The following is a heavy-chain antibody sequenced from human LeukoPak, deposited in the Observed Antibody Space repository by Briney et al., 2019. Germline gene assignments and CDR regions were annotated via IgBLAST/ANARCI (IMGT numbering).Heavy chain of an antibody. J-gene: IGHJ4*02. CDR1: GFTFTSYW. V-gene: IGHV3-48*02. Sequence: GGSLRLSCEASGFTFTSYWMGWVRQAPGKGLEWVSYISSSSSSSSIIYYADSVRGRFTISRDNAKNSLYLQMSSLRDEDTAVYYCVRDYRVATIVDYWGQGTLVTVSS. CDR3: VRDYRVATIVDY. CDR2: ISSSSSSSSII. D-gene: IGHD5-12*01.